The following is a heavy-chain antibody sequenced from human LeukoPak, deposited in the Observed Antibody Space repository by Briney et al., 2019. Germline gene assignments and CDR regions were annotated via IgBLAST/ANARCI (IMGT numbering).Heavy chain of an antibody. CDR3: ARDRYDY. CDR2: IGGSGSYT. Sequence: PGGSLRLSCAASGFTFSTYAMIWVRQAPGKGLEWVSVIGGSGSYTYYADSVKGRFTISRDNSKDTLYLQMNSLRAEDTAVYYCARDRYDYWGQGTLVTVSS. CDR1: GFTFSTYA. V-gene: IGHV3-23*01. D-gene: IGHD1-1*01. J-gene: IGHJ4*02.